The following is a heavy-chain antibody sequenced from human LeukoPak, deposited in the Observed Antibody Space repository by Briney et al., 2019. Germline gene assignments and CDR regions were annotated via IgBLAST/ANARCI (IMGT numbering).Heavy chain of an antibody. V-gene: IGHV1-18*01. CDR1: GYTFTSYG. CDR2: ISPYNGNT. J-gene: IGHJ4*02. D-gene: IGHD5-24*01. CDR3: ARDRADRWLQYN. Sequence: ASVKVSCKASGYTFTSYGINWVRQAPGQGLEWMGWISPYNGNTNYAQRLQGRVTMTTDTSTSTTYMELRSLRSDDTAVYYCARDRADRWLQYNWGQETLVTVSS.